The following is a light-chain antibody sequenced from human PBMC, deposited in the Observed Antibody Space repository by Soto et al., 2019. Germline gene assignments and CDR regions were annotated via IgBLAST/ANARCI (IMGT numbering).Light chain of an antibody. CDR3: QQADSIPLT. V-gene: IGKV1-12*01. J-gene: IGKJ4*01. CDR1: QDISKW. CDR2: AAS. Sequence: DIQMPQSPSFVSASVGDRVTITCRASQDISKWLDWYQQKPGRAPKILIFAASTLQRGVPSRFSGSGSGTDFTLTISSLQPEDSATYYCQQADSIPLTFGGGTKVDFK.